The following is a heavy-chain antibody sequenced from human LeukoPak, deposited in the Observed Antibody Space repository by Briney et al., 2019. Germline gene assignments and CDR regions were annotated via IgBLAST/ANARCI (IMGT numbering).Heavy chain of an antibody. V-gene: IGHV4-39*01. J-gene: IGHJ6*02. D-gene: IGHD3-10*01. CDR2: IYYTGNT. CDR1: GDSINSSRYY. CDR3: ARHKLGVVRGVAGYYYGMDV. Sequence: SETLSLTCTVSGDSINSSRYYWGWIRQPPGTGLEWIGSIYYTGNTYYNPSLKSRVTISGDTSNNQFSLKLSSVTAADTAVYYCARHKLGVVRGVAGYYYGMDVWGQGTTVTVSS.